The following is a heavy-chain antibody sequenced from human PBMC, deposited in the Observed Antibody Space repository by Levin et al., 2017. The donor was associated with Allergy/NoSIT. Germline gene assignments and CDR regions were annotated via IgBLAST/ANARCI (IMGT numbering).Heavy chain of an antibody. CDR3: ARGEGYGSGSYHFQH. J-gene: IGHJ1*01. D-gene: IGHD3-10*01. CDR2: IDPTDSYT. V-gene: IGHV5-10-1*01. Sequence: KVSCKGSGYSFTSYWLIWVRQMPGKGLEWMGTIDPTDSYTNYSPSLEGHVTIPTDNSLSTAYLQWSSLKASDTAMYFCARGEGYGSGSYHFQHWGQGTLVTVSS. CDR1: GYSFTSYW.